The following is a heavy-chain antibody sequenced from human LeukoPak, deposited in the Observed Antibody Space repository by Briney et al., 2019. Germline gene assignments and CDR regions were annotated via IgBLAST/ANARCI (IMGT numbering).Heavy chain of an antibody. CDR1: GFPFSSYW. CDR2: IKQDGSKK. D-gene: IGHD3-3*01. Sequence: GGSLRLSCVASGFPFSSYWMTWVRQAPGKGLEWVANIKQDGSKKSYVDSVKGRFTISRDNAKNSLYLQMNSLRAEDTAVYYCARGLTYYDFWSGYYNYFDYWGQGTLVTVSS. J-gene: IGHJ4*02. V-gene: IGHV3-7*01. CDR3: ARGLTYYDFWSGYYNYFDY.